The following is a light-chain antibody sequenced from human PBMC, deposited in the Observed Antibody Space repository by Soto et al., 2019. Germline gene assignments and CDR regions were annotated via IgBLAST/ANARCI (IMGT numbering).Light chain of an antibody. V-gene: IGLV2-14*01. J-gene: IGLJ1*01. CDR3: NSLSAAGSSYV. CDR1: SSDVGSHNH. Sequence: QSALTQPACVSVSPGQSIAVSCTGTSSDVGSHNHVSWYQQYPGKAPKLIIYEVTNRPSGVSARFSGSKFGSTASLTISGLQAEDEGEYYCNSLSAAGSSYVFGPGTKVTVL. CDR2: EVT.